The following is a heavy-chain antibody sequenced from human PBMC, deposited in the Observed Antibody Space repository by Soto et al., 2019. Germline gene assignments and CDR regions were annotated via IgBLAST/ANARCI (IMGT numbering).Heavy chain of an antibody. J-gene: IGHJ4*02. D-gene: IGHD5-12*01. CDR3: AREESGLFDY. V-gene: IGHV4-30-4*01. CDR2: ICYGGST. Sequence: SETLSLTCTVSGDSLIRADYCWMWIRQAPGKGLEWIGYICYGGSTYHSPSLKSRTSMSVDTSKKQFSLTLTSVTAADTAVYYCAREESGLFDYWGQGRLVTVSS. CDR1: GDSLIRADYC.